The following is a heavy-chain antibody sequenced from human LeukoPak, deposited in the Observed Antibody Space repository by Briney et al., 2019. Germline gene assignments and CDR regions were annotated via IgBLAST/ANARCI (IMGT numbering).Heavy chain of an antibody. CDR1: GYRLSEVS. J-gene: IGHJ5*02. V-gene: IGHV1-24*01. CDR3: ATGPRRYYDSRGYYYARGWFDP. Sequence: ASVKVSCKVSGYRLSEVSIHWVRQRPGKGLEWMGGIDPEDHESIYAQQFQGRVTMTEDTSTDTAYMEMSSLRAEDTAVYYCATGPRRYYDSRGYYYARGWFDPWSQGTLVTVSS. D-gene: IGHD3-22*01. CDR2: IDPEDHES.